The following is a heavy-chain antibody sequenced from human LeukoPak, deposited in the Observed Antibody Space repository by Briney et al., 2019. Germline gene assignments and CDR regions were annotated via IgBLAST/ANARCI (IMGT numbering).Heavy chain of an antibody. J-gene: IGHJ5*02. CDR1: GGPISSYY. V-gene: IGHV4-59*08. CDR3: ARLNYARSWFDP. D-gene: IGHD1-7*01. Sequence: SETLSLTCTVSGGPISSYYWSWIRQPPGKGLEWIGYIYYSGSTNYNPSLKSRVTISVDTSKNQFSLKLSSVTAADTAVYYCARLNYARSWFDPWGQGTLVTVSS. CDR2: IYYSGST.